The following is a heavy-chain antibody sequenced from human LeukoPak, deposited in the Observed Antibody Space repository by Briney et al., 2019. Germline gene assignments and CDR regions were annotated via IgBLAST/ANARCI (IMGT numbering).Heavy chain of an antibody. CDR2: INHSGST. Sequence: SETLSLTCAVYGGSFSGYYWSWIRQPPGKGLEWIGEINHSGSTNYNPSLKSRVTISVDTSKNQFSLKLSSVTAADTAVYYCARDRGLRYGRYADYWGQGTLVTVSS. J-gene: IGHJ4*02. D-gene: IGHD5-12*01. V-gene: IGHV4-34*01. CDR1: GGSFSGYY. CDR3: ARDRGLRYGRYADY.